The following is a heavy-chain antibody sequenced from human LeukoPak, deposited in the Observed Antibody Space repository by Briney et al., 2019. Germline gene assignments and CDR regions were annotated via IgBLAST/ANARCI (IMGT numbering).Heavy chain of an antibody. Sequence: ASVKVSCKASGYTFTGYYMHWVRQAPGQGLEWMGWINPNSGGPTYAQKFQGRFTMTRDPSISTAYMELTRLRSDNTAVYSCARDRFYYEGSRGYYYLDYWGQGTLVTVSS. CDR2: INPNSGGP. D-gene: IGHD3-22*01. CDR3: ARDRFYYEGSRGYYYLDY. J-gene: IGHJ4*02. CDR1: GYTFTGYY. V-gene: IGHV1-2*02.